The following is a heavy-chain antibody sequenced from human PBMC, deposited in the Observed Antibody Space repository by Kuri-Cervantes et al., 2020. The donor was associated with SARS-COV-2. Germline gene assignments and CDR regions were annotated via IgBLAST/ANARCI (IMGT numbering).Heavy chain of an antibody. CDR3: ARSPVLPYFDWLLYGGPPDY. J-gene: IGHJ4*02. Sequence: GSLRLSCAASGFTFSTYGMHWVRQPPGKGLEWIGYIYYSGSTNYNPSLKSRVTISVDTSKNQFSLKLSSVTAADTAVYYCARSPVLPYFDWLLYGGPPDYWGQGTLVTVSS. CDR1: GFTFSTYG. V-gene: IGHV4-59*01. CDR2: IYYSGST. D-gene: IGHD3-9*01.